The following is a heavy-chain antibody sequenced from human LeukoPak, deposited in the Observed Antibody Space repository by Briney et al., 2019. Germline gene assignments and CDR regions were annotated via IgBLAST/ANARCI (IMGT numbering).Heavy chain of an antibody. V-gene: IGHV3-48*04. CDR1: GFTFSSYS. J-gene: IGHJ4*02. Sequence: PGGSLRLSCAASGFTFSSYSMNWVRQAPGKGLEWVSYISSSSSTIYYADSVKGRFTISRDNAKNSLYLQMNSLRAEDTAVYYCARDRLQMVRGLDDYWGQGTLVTVSS. D-gene: IGHD3-10*01. CDR2: ISSSSSTI. CDR3: ARDRLQMVRGLDDY.